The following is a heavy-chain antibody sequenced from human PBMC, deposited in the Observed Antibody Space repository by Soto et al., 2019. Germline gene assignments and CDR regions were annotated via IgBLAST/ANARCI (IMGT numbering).Heavy chain of an antibody. CDR2: IYYSGST. V-gene: IGHV4-61*01. CDR1: GGSVSSGSYY. J-gene: IGHJ3*02. Sequence: PSETLSLTCTVSGGSVSSGSYYWGWIRQPPGKGLEWIGYIYYSGSTNYNPSLKSRVTISVDTSKNQFSLKLSSVTAADTAVYYCARDWRLMPRIWGQGTMVTVSS. CDR3: ARDWRLMPRI. D-gene: IGHD3-16*01.